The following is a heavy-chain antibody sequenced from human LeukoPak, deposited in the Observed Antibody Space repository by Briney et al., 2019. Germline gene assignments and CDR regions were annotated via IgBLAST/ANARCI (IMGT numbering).Heavy chain of an antibody. J-gene: IGHJ4*02. CDR2: IYPGDSDT. D-gene: IGHD3-3*01. Sequence: GESLKISCKGSGYSFTSYWIGWVRQMPGKGLEWMGIIYPGDSDTRYSPSFQGQVTISADKSISTAYLQWSSLKASDTAMYYCARSNFWSGYRTLYYFDYWGQGTLVTVSS. V-gene: IGHV5-51*01. CDR3: ARSNFWSGYRTLYYFDY. CDR1: GYSFTSYW.